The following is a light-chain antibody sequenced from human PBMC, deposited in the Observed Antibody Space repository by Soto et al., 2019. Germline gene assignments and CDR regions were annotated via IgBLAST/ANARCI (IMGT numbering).Light chain of an antibody. V-gene: IGKV3-15*01. CDR3: QQYNKWPPWT. J-gene: IGKJ1*01. Sequence: EIVMTQSPATLSVSPGERVTLSCRASQSVSSNLAWYQQKPGQAPRLLIYGASTRATGIPARFSGSGSGTEFTLIISSLQSEDFAVYYCQQYNKWPPWTFGQGTKVEIK. CDR2: GAS. CDR1: QSVSSN.